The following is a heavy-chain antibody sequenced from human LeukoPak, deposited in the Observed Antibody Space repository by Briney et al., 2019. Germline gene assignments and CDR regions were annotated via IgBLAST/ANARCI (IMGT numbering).Heavy chain of an antibody. CDR3: AKHHPLRRKTFLVPAASRHDAFDI. Sequence: SGTLSLTCAVSGGSFSSSNWWWWVRPPPGKRLEGIVEIYHSGSTNYNPSLKSRVTISRDKSKNQFSLKLNTVTAADTAVYYCAKHHPLRRKTFLVPAASRHDAFDIWGQGTMVTVSS. D-gene: IGHD2-2*01. CDR2: IYHSGST. V-gene: IGHV4-4*02. J-gene: IGHJ3*02. CDR1: GGSFSSSNW.